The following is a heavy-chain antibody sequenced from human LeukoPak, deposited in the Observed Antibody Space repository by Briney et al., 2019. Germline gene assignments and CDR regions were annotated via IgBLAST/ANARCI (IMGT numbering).Heavy chain of an antibody. J-gene: IGHJ4*02. Sequence: GGSLRLSCAASGFTFSDYYMSWIRQAPGKGLEWVSYISSGSSTLHYADSVKGRFTISRDDAKNSLYLQMNSLRAEDTALYYCVRDGGITSGWYYLDYWGQGTLVTVSS. D-gene: IGHD6-19*01. V-gene: IGHV3-11*04. CDR1: GFTFSDYY. CDR2: ISSGSSTL. CDR3: VRDGGITSGWYYLDY.